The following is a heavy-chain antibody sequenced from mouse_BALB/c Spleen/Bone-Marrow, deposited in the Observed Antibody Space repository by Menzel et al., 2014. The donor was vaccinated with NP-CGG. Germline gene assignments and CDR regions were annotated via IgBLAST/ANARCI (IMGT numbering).Heavy chain of an antibody. CDR2: ILPGSGST. Sequence: QVQLQQSGAELMKPGASVKISCKATGYTFSSYWIEWVKRRPGHGLEWIGEILPGSGSTNYNEKFKGKATFTADTSSNTAYMQLSSLTSEDSAVYYCARRGYDGAYWGHGTLVTVSA. CDR3: ARRGYDGAY. J-gene: IGHJ3*01. V-gene: IGHV1-9*01. D-gene: IGHD2-14*01. CDR1: GYTFSSYW.